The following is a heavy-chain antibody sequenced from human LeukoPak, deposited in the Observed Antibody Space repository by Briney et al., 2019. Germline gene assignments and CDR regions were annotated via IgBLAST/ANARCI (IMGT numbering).Heavy chain of an antibody. Sequence: PSETLSLTCTVSGGSISSYYWSWVRQPPGKGLEWIGEIYHSGSTNYNPSLKSRVTISVDKSKNQFSLKLSSVTAADTAVYYCARARGQSGYYSYYFDYWGQGTLVTVSS. CDR2: IYHSGST. V-gene: IGHV4-59*12. CDR3: ARARGQSGYYSYYFDY. J-gene: IGHJ4*02. D-gene: IGHD3-22*01. CDR1: GGSISSYY.